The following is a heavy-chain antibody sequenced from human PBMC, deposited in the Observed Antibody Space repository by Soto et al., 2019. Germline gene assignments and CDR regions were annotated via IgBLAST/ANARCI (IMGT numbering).Heavy chain of an antibody. D-gene: IGHD1-26*01. Sequence: QVQLQESGPGLVKPSQTLSLTCTVSGGSISSGDYYWSWIRQPPGKGLEWIGYIYYSGSTYYNPSLKSRVTISVDTSKNQFSLKLSPVTAADTAVYYCARGAVTWELLNSFDYWGQGTLVTVSS. CDR2: IYYSGST. CDR3: ARGAVTWELLNSFDY. J-gene: IGHJ4*02. V-gene: IGHV4-30-4*01. CDR1: GGSISSGDYY.